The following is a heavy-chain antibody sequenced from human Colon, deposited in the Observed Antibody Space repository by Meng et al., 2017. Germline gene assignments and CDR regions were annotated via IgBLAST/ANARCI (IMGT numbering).Heavy chain of an antibody. CDR1: GGSVSGYY. D-gene: IGHD6-13*01. V-gene: IGHV4-34*01. J-gene: IGHJ5*02. CDR2: IYYSGST. CDR3: ARPAIAAAVRGWFDP. Sequence: QVQLQQWGAGLLKPSETLSLTCAVYGGSVSGYYCSWLRQPPGRGRKWIGYIYYSGSTYYNPSLKSRVTISIDTSKNQFSLKLSSVTAADTAVYYCARPAIAAAVRGWFDPWGQGTLVTVSS.